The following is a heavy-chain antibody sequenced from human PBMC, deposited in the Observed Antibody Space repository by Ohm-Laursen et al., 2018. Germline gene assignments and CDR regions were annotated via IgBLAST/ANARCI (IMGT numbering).Heavy chain of an antibody. CDR1: GGSISSGGYY. Sequence: TLSLTCTVSGGSISSGGYYWSWIRQHPGKGLEWIGYIYYSGSTYYNPSLKSRVTISVDTSKNQFSLKLSSVTAADTAVYYCARGDGYSTNWFDPWGQGTLVTVSS. D-gene: IGHD3-22*01. V-gene: IGHV4-31*03. CDR2: IYYSGST. J-gene: IGHJ5*02. CDR3: ARGDGYSTNWFDP.